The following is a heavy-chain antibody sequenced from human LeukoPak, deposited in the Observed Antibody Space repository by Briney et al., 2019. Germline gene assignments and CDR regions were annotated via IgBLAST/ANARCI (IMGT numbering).Heavy chain of an antibody. CDR3: ARESSTAFDY. Sequence: PGGSLRLSCAASGFTFSSYSMNWVRQAPGKGLEWVSSISSSSSYIYYAGSVKGRFTISRDNAKNSLYLQMNSLRAEDTAVYYCARESSTAFDYWGQGTLVTVSS. CDR1: GFTFSSYS. D-gene: IGHD2-2*01. J-gene: IGHJ4*02. V-gene: IGHV3-21*01. CDR2: ISSSSSYI.